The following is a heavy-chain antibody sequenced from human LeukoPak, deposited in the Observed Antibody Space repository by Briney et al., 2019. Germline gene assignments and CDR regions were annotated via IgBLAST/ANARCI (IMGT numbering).Heavy chain of an antibody. CDR3: ARHSYSSSWYGTFDT. J-gene: IGHJ5*02. V-gene: IGHV4-59*08. CDR1: GGSISSYY. Sequence: SETLSLTCTVSGGSISSYYWSWIRQPPGKGLEWIGYIYYSGSTIYNPSLKSRVTISVDTSKNQFSLKLSSVTAADTAVYYCARHSYSSSWYGTFDTWGQGSLVTVSS. D-gene: IGHD6-13*01. CDR2: IYYSGST.